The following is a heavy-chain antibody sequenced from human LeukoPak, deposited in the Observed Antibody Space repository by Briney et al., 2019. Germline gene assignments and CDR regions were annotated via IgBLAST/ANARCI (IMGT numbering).Heavy chain of an antibody. Sequence: GGSLRLSCAASGFTFDDYGMNWVSHAPGKGMEWVSGINWDGGSRGNADSVKGRFTISRDNAKNSLYLQMNSLRAEDTAVYYCARLTVLDYWGQGTLVTVSS. D-gene: IGHD1-20*01. J-gene: IGHJ4*02. CDR2: INWDGGSR. CDR1: GFTFDDYG. V-gene: IGHV3-20*04. CDR3: ARLTVLDY.